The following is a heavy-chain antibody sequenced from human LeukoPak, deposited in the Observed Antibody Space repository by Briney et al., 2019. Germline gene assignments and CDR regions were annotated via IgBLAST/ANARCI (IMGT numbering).Heavy chain of an antibody. J-gene: IGHJ4*02. CDR1: GGSISSTSYF. D-gene: IGHD3-10*01. CDR3: ASLDLRQSYYVDY. Sequence: SETLSLTCTVSGGSISSTSYFWGWIRQPPGKGLEWIGTIYYSGSTYNPSLKSRVTISVDTSKNQFSLKLSSVTAEDSAVYYCASLDLRQSYYVDYWGQGTLVTVSS. CDR2: IYYSGST. V-gene: IGHV4-39*01.